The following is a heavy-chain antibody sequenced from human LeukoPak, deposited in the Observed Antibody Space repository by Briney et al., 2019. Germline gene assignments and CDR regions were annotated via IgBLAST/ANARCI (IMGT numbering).Heavy chain of an antibody. Sequence: SETLSLTCTVSGGSISSGGYYWSWIRQHPGKGLEWIGYIYYSGSTYYNPSLKSRVTITVDTSKNQFSLKLSSVTAADTAVYYCASAAMATASFDYWGQGALVTVSS. J-gene: IGHJ4*02. CDR3: ASAAMATASFDY. D-gene: IGHD5-18*01. CDR2: IYYSGST. CDR1: GGSISSGGYY. V-gene: IGHV4-31*03.